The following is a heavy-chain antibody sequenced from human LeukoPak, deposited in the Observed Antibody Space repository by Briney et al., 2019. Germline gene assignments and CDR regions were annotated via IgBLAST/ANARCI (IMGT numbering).Heavy chain of an antibody. CDR3: ARDAGNYYGSGSPFHAFDI. D-gene: IGHD3-10*01. CDR2: IYYSGST. CDR1: GGSISSYY. V-gene: IGHV4-59*01. Sequence: SETLSLTCTVSGGSISSYYWSWIRQPPGKGLEWIGYIYYSGSTNYNPSHKSQVTISVDTSKNQFSLKLSSVTAADTAVYYCARDAGNYYGSGSPFHAFDISGQGTMVTVSS. J-gene: IGHJ3*02.